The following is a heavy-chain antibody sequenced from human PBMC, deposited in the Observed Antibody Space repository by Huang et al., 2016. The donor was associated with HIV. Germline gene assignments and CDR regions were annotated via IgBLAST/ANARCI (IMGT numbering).Heavy chain of an antibody. V-gene: IGHV3-53*01. J-gene: IGHJ5*02. CDR3: ARGRYGTPNA. Sequence: EVPLVESGGGLVQPGGSLRLSCAASGFNVNSNYMTWVRQAPGKGLEWVSILYHGGKAHYADSVKGRFTISGDISQNTVFLQMSSLRVEDTAVYYCARGRYGTPNAWGQGTLVTVSS. D-gene: IGHD5-18*01. CDR2: LYHGGKA. CDR1: GFNVNSNY.